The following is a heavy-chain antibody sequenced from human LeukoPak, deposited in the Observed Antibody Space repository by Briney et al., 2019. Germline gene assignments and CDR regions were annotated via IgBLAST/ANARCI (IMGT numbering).Heavy chain of an antibody. CDR3: ARDTFGSQKGSDY. CDR2: ISTYNGNT. J-gene: IGHJ4*02. CDR1: GYTFTDYY. D-gene: IGHD2/OR15-2a*01. V-gene: IGHV1-18*04. Sequence: ASVKVSCKASGYTFTDYYMHWVRQAPGQGLEWMAWISTYNGNTVYAQKVQGRATLTTETSTSTAFMELRSLTSDDTAVYYCARDTFGSQKGSDYWGQGTLVTVSS.